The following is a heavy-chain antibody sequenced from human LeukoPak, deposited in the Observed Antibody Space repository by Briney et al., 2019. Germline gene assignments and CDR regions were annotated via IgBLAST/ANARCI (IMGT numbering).Heavy chain of an antibody. Sequence: ASVKVSCKASGYTFTSYGISWVRQAPGQGLEWMGWISAYNGNTNYAQKLQGRVTMATDTSTSTAYMELRSLRSDDTAVYYCARETISLDAFDIWGQGTMVTVSS. J-gene: IGHJ3*02. CDR3: ARETISLDAFDI. D-gene: IGHD3-9*01. CDR2: ISAYNGNT. CDR1: GYTFTSYG. V-gene: IGHV1-18*01.